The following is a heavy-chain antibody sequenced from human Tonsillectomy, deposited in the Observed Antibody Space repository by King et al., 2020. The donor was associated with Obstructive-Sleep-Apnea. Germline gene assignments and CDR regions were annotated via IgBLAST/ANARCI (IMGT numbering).Heavy chain of an antibody. CDR1: GGSIRGYC. CDR2: FCHDGRM. J-gene: IGHJ5*02. D-gene: IGHD3-10*01. V-gene: IGHV4-59*04. CDR3: VREREFFGEST. Sequence: QLQESGPGLVKASETLSLTCSISGGSIRGYCWGSLRQHPGKGLEWIGTFCHDGRMFYNPSLKSRLTVSLDTSTADLSLQLRSVTAADTAVYYCVREREFFGESTWGQGTLVSVSS.